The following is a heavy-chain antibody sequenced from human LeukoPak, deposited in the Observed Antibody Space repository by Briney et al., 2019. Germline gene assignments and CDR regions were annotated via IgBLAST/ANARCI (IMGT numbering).Heavy chain of an antibody. J-gene: IGHJ4*02. Sequence: PSETLSLTCTVSGGSISSYYWSWIRQPPGKGLEWIGYIYYSGSTNYNPSLKSRVTISVDTSKNQFSLKLSSVTAADTAVYYCARDRSSGWLRVWGQGTLVTVPS. CDR3: ARDRSSGWLRV. CDR2: IYYSGST. CDR1: GGSISSYY. D-gene: IGHD6-19*01. V-gene: IGHV4-59*01.